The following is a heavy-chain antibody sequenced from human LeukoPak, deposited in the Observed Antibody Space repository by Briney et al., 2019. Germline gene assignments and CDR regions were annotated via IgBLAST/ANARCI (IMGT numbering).Heavy chain of an antibody. Sequence: GGSLRLSCAASGFTFSSYWMSWVRQAPGKGLEWVANIKEDGGEKFHVDSVKGRFTISRDNAKKSLYLQMNSLRAEDTAVYYCAKDGQILWFGEPYGMDFDYWGQGTLVTVSS. CDR2: IKEDGGEK. J-gene: IGHJ4*02. V-gene: IGHV3-7*03. CDR3: AKDGQILWFGEPYGMDFDY. D-gene: IGHD3-10*01. CDR1: GFTFSSYW.